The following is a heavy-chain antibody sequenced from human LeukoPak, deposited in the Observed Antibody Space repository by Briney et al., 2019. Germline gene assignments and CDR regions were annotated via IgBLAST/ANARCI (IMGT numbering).Heavy chain of an antibody. D-gene: IGHD2-2*01. CDR3: ARGPIVVVPAASYMDV. J-gene: IGHJ6*03. V-gene: IGHV3-74*01. CDR2: INSDGSST. Sequence: ETLSLTCTVSGGSIGSSSYYWGWVRQAPGKGLVWVSRINSDGSSTSYADSVKGRFTISRDNAKNTLYLQMNSLRAEDTAVYYCARGPIVVVPAASYMDVWGKGTTVTISS. CDR1: GGSIGSSSYY.